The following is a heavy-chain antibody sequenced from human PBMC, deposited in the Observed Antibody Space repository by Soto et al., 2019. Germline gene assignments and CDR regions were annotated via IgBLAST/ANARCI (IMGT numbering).Heavy chain of an antibody. CDR3: ARGPRSIAPAGLTWINP. J-gene: IGHJ5*02. CDR2: INIAGSST. V-gene: IGHV3-74*01. D-gene: IGHD6-13*01. Sequence: GGSLRLSCAASGFTFSSYSMNWVRQAPGKGLVWVSRINIAGSSTRYADSVRGRFTISRDNAKNTLYLQMNSLRAEDTAVYYCARGPRSIAPAGLTWINPRGPGTLVTVSS. CDR1: GFTFSSYS.